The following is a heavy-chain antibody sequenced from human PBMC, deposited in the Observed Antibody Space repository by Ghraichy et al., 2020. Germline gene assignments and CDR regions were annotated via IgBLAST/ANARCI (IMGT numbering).Heavy chain of an antibody. Sequence: SVKVSCKASGGTFSSYAISWVRQAPGQGLEWMGGIIPIFGTANYAQKFQGRVTITADESTSTAYMELSSLRSEDTAVYYCARAAAFSVAGTKIEAQYYYYYYMDVWGKGTTVTVSS. CDR1: GGTFSSYA. D-gene: IGHD6-19*01. CDR3: ARAAAFSVAGTKIEAQYYYYYYMDV. CDR2: IIPIFGTA. V-gene: IGHV1-69*13. J-gene: IGHJ6*03.